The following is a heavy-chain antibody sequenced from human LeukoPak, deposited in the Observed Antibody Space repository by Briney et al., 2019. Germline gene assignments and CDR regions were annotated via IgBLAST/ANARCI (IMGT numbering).Heavy chain of an antibody. J-gene: IGHJ3*02. CDR3: AKSRWETYAVRAFDI. CDR2: ISDGGST. V-gene: IGHV3-23*01. D-gene: IGHD1-26*01. Sequence: RGSLRLSCAAPGFTFNNYAMTWVRQAPGKGLEWVSAISDGGSTYYADSVKGRFTISRDNSKNALYLQMNSLRAEDTAVYYCAKSRWETYAVRAFDIWGQGTMVTVSS. CDR1: GFTFNNYA.